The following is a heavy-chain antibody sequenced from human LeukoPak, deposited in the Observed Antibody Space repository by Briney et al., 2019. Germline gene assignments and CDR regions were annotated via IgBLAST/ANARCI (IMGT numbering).Heavy chain of an antibody. CDR3: ATFKVVVVPAAGWYFDL. CDR1: GGTFSSYA. D-gene: IGHD2-2*01. V-gene: IGHV1-69*05. CDR2: IIPIFGTA. Sequence: ASVKVSCKASGGTFSSYAISWVRQAPGQGLEWMGGIIPIFGTANYAQKFQGRVTITTDESTSTAYMELSSLRSEDTAVYYCATFKVVVVPAAGWYFDLWGRGTLVTVSS. J-gene: IGHJ2*01.